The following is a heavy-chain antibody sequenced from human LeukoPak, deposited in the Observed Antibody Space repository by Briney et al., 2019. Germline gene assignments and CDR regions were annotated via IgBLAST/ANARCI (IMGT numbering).Heavy chain of an antibody. J-gene: IGHJ5*02. CDR2: IIPIFDTA. Sequence: ASVKVSCKASGGTFSSYAISWVRQAPGQGLEWMGGIIPIFDTANYAQKFQGRVTITTDESTSTAYMELSSLRSEDTAVYYCARAGYCSSTSCYHRGVPHWFDPWGQGTLVTVSS. V-gene: IGHV1-69*05. CDR1: GGTFSSYA. D-gene: IGHD2-2*01. CDR3: ARAGYCSSTSCYHRGVPHWFDP.